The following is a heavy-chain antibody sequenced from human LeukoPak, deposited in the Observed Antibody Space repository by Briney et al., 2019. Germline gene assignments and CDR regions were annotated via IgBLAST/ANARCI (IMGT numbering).Heavy chain of an antibody. Sequence: SQTLSPTSAVYGGSFSGYYWSWIPPPPGKGLERIEEINHSGSTNYNPSLKKRVTRSVDTSKYQFSLKLSSVTAADTAVYYCARAIAAAGYWGEGTLVTVSS. CDR2: INHSGST. V-gene: IGHV4-34*01. CDR3: ARAIAAAGY. D-gene: IGHD6-13*01. J-gene: IGHJ4*02. CDR1: GGSFSGYY.